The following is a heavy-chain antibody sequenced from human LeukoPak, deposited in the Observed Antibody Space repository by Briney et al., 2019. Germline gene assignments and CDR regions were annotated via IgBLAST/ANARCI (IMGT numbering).Heavy chain of an antibody. Sequence: PSETLSLTCAVSGYSISSDYYWGCLRHPSGEGLEWIGSIYQSVSTYYNPSLKSRVTISVDTSKNQFSLKLSSVTAADTAVYYCARNKSTVTTSRHDDFVIWGQGAMVTVCS. V-gene: IGHV4-38-2*01. CDR3: ARNKSTVTTSRHDDFVI. D-gene: IGHD4-17*01. CDR2: IYQSVST. CDR1: GYSISSDYY. J-gene: IGHJ3*02.